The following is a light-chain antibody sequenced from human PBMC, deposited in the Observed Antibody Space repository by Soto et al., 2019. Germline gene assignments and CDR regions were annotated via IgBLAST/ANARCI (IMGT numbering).Light chain of an antibody. CDR1: QGTANY. J-gene: IGKJ5*01. CDR3: QKSYSNPIA. CDR2: TAS. V-gene: IGKV1-39*01. Sequence: DTLMTQSPSSLSASVGDRVTITCRACQGTANYLGWYQQKPGKAPNRLIFTASNLQNVVPSIFSGSGSGTDSTLTISSLQPQDFATYYCQKSYSNPIAFGQGTRLEIK.